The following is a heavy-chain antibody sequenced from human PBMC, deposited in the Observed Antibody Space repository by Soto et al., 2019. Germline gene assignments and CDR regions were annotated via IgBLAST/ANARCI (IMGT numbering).Heavy chain of an antibody. CDR2: IWYDGSNK. D-gene: IGHD4-17*01. V-gene: IGHV3-33*08. J-gene: IGHJ4*02. CDR3: AKASRAYEPTGLFFDS. Sequence: PVGSLRLCCTAAGFNFNDYGRRRVRQATGKGLEWVAVIWYDGSNKYYAVSVKGRFFISRDNSRKTLFLQMSSLRADDSAVYYCAKASRAYEPTGLFFDSWGQGTRGTRSS. CDR1: GFNFNDYG.